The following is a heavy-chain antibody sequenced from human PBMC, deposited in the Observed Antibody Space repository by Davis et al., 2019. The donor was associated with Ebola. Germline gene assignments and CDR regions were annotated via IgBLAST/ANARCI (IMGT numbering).Heavy chain of an antibody. J-gene: IGHJ6*02. V-gene: IGHV4-59*01. D-gene: IGHD4-17*01. CDR1: GGSISAYY. Sequence: MPSETLSLTCTVSGGSISAYYWSWIRLPPGKGLEWIGDIYYSGSTNFNPTLKSRVTMSVDTSKNQFSLKLSSVTAADTAVYYCARGNYGDYIVLYYYNMDVWGQGTTVTVSS. CDR2: IYYSGST. CDR3: ARGNYGDYIVLYYYNMDV.